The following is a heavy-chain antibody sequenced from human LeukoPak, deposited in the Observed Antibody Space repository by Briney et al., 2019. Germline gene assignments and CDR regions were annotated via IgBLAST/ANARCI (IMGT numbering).Heavy chain of an antibody. J-gene: IGHJ4*02. CDR3: ARDKGGPHGADPEYYFDY. CDR1: GFTFSSYG. V-gene: IGHV3-33*01. CDR2: IWYDGSNR. D-gene: IGHD1-14*01. Sequence: GGSLRLSCAASGFTFSSYGMHWVRQAPGMGLEWVAVIWYDGSNRYYADSVKGRFTISRDNSKNTLYLQMNSLRAEDTAVYYCARDKGGPHGADPEYYFDYWGQGTLVTVSS.